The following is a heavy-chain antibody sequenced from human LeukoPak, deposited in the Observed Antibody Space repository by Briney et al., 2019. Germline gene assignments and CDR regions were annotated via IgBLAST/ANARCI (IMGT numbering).Heavy chain of an antibody. CDR3: ARDLGRRIQLCLNY. J-gene: IGHJ4*02. D-gene: IGHD5-18*01. CDR2: ISAYNGST. V-gene: IGHV1-18*01. Sequence: GASVKVSCKASGYTFTSYGISWVRQAPGQGLEWMGWISAYNGSTNYAQKLQGRVTMTTDTSTSTAYMELRSLRSDDTAVYYCARDLGRRIQLCLNYWGQGTLVTVSS. CDR1: GYTFTSYG.